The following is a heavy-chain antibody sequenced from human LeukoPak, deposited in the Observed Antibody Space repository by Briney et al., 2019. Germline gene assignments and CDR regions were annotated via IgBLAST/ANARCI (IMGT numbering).Heavy chain of an antibody. V-gene: IGHV3-74*01. Sequence: GGSLRLSCAASGFTFSSYWMHWVRQVPGKGLVWVSRINSDGSSASYADSVKGRFTISRDNAKNTLYVQVNSLRAEDTAVYYCSTGSGHAFDIWGRGTVVTVSS. CDR1: GFTFSSYW. J-gene: IGHJ3*02. CDR2: INSDGSSA. CDR3: STGSGHAFDI. D-gene: IGHD3-10*01.